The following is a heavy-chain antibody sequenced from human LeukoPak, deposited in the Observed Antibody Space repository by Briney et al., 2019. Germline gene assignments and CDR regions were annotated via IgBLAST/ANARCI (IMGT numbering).Heavy chain of an antibody. V-gene: IGHV1-46*01. J-gene: IGHJ4*02. CDR2: INPSGGST. CDR3: ARERGYSYGYDY. CDR1: GYTFTSYY. Sequence: GASVKVSCKASGYTFTSYYMHWVRQAPGQGLEGMGIINPSGGSTSYAQKFQGRVTMTRDTSTGTLYMELSSLRSEDTAVYYCARERGYSYGYDYWGQGTLVTVSS. D-gene: IGHD5-18*01.